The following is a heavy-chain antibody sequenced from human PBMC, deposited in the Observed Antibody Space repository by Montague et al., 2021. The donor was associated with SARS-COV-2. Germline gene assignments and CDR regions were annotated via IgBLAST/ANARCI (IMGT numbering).Heavy chain of an antibody. D-gene: IGHD3-22*01. J-gene: IGHJ5*02. V-gene: IGHV4-39*01. CDR2: IYYSGST. CDR3: ARGVTMIVVVMRYNWFDP. CDR1: GGSISSSSYY. Sequence: SETLSLTCTVSGGSISSSSYYWGRIRQPPGKGLEWIGSIYYSGSTYYNPSLKSRVTISVDTSKNQFSLKLSSVTAADTAVYYCARGVTMIVVVMRYNWFDPWGQGTLVTVSS.